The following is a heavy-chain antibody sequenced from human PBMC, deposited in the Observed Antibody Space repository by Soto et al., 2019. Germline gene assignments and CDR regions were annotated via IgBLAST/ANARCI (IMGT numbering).Heavy chain of an antibody. V-gene: IGHV1-18*01. Sequence: GASVKVSCKASGYTFTSYGISWVRQAPGQGLEWMGWISAYNGNTNYAQKLQGRVTMTTDTSTSTAYMELRSLRSDDTAVYYCARVTNDFWSGYWVDYWGQGTLVTVS. J-gene: IGHJ4*02. CDR2: ISAYNGNT. D-gene: IGHD3-3*01. CDR1: GYTFTSYG. CDR3: ARVTNDFWSGYWVDY.